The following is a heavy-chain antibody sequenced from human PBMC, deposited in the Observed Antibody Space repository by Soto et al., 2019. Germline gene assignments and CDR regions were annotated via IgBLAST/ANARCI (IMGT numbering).Heavy chain of an antibody. V-gene: IGHV1-69*13. CDR3: ARAVAVPADFDY. Sequence: SVKVSCKASGGTFSSYAISWVRQAPGQGLEWMGGIIPIFGTANYAQKFQGRVTITGDASTSTAYMELSSLRSEGTAVYYCARAVAVPADFDYWGPGTLVTVSS. J-gene: IGHJ4*02. CDR1: GGTFSSYA. CDR2: IIPIFGTA. D-gene: IGHD6-19*01.